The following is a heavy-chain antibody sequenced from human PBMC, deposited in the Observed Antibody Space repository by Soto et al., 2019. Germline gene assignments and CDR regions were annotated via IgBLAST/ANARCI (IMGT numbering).Heavy chain of an antibody. D-gene: IGHD2-15*01. V-gene: IGHV3-9*01. CDR3: TRGYCTVGSCAFDI. CDR2: VSWTSAGL. Sequence: EVQLVESGGGLVQPGRSLRLSCAASGFTFHDYAMHWVRQAPGKGLEWVSLVSWTSAGLVYADSIKGRFTISRDNAKNSLYLQMNNLRTEDTAFYYCTRGYCTVGSCAFDIWGQGTMVTVSS. J-gene: IGHJ3*02. CDR1: GFTFHDYA.